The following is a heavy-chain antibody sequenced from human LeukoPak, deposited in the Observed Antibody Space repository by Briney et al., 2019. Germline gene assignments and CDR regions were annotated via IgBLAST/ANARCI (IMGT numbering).Heavy chain of an antibody. CDR3: ARHPLAAHSFDY. CDR2: IYYSGST. D-gene: IGHD6-6*01. V-gene: IGHV4-39*01. J-gene: IGHJ4*02. Sequence: SETLSLTCTVSGGSISSSSYYWGWIRQPPGKGLEWIGSIYYSGSTYYNPSLKSRVTISVDTSKNQFSLKLSSVTAADTAVYYCARHPLAAHSFDYWGQGTLVTVSS. CDR1: GGSISSSSYY.